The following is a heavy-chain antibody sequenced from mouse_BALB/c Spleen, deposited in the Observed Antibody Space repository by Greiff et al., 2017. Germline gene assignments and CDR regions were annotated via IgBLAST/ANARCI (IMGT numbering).Heavy chain of an antibody. CDR3: ARVYYYGSSYYYYAMDY. D-gene: IGHD1-1*01. CDR1: GFAFSSYD. Sequence: EVKLVESGGGLVKPGGSLKLSCAASGFAFSSYDMSWVRQTPEKRLEWVAYISSGGGSTYYPDTVKGRFTISRDNAKNTLYLQMSSLKSEDTAMYYCARVYYYGSSYYYYAMDYWGQGTSVTVSS. V-gene: IGHV5-12-1*01. CDR2: ISSGGGST. J-gene: IGHJ4*01.